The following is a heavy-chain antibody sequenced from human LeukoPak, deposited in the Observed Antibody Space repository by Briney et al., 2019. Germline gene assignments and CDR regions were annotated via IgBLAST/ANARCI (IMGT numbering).Heavy chain of an antibody. Sequence: PGGSLRLSCAASGLTFSTYTMYWVRHPPGKRLEWVSIIGNNGGGIHYADSVKGRFTISRDNSKNTLYLQMNSLRAEDTAVYYCARDRVGATDYFDYWGQGTLVTVSS. CDR1: GLTFSTYT. J-gene: IGHJ4*02. CDR2: IGNNGGGI. V-gene: IGHV3-23*01. CDR3: ARDRVGATDYFDY. D-gene: IGHD1-26*01.